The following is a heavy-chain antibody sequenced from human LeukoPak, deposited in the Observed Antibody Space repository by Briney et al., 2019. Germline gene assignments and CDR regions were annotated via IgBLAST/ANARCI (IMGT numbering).Heavy chain of an antibody. CDR1: GYTFTGYY. D-gene: IGHD3-22*01. Sequence: ASVKVSCKSSGYTFTGYYMHWVRQTPGQGLERVWWINPNIGGTNYAQKFQGRVTMTRDTSIRTAYMELSRLRSDDTAVYYCARVDDRGHYYDSSGPRKLFDYWGQGTLDTVSS. V-gene: IGHV1-2*02. CDR2: INPNIGGT. J-gene: IGHJ4*02. CDR3: ARVDDRGHYYDSSGPRKLFDY.